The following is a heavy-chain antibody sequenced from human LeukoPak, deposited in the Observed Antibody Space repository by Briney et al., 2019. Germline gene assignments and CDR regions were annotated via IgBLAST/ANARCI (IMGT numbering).Heavy chain of an antibody. CDR2: IYYSGST. CDR1: GGSISSGGYY. J-gene: IGHJ6*02. D-gene: IGHD5-18*01. Sequence: SETLSLTCTVSGGSISSGGYYWSWIRQPPGTGLEWIGYIYYSGSTNYNPSLKSRVTISVDTSKNQFSLKLSSVTAADTAVYYCARYSYGLATRHYYYGMDVWGQGTTVTVSS. CDR3: ARYSYGLATRHYYYGMDV. V-gene: IGHV4-61*08.